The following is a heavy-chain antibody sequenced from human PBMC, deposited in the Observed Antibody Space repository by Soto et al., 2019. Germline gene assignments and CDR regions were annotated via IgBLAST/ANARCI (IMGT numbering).Heavy chain of an antibody. J-gene: IGHJ4*02. V-gene: IGHV4-61*01. CDR2: IYYSGST. D-gene: IGHD2-15*01. CDR3: ASSFAYCSGGSCYRY. CDR1: GGSVSSGSYY. Sequence: SETLSLTCTVSGGSVSSGSYYWSWLRQPPGRGLEWIGYIYYSGSTNYNPSLKSRVTISVDTSKNRFSLKLNSVTAADTAVYYCASSFAYCSGGSCYRYWGQGTLVTVSS.